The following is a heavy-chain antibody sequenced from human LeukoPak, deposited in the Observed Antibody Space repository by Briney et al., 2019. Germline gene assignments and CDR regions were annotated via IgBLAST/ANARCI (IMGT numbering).Heavy chain of an antibody. CDR1: GFTFSSYG. V-gene: IGHV3-30*03. Sequence: GGSLRLSCAASGFTFSSYGMHWVRQAPGKGLERVAVISYDGSNKYYADSVKGRFTISRDNSKNTLYLQMNSLRAEDTAVYYCARPYYDTSGSYFGYWGQGALVTVSS. CDR2: ISYDGSNK. CDR3: ARPYYDTSGSYFGY. J-gene: IGHJ4*02. D-gene: IGHD3-22*01.